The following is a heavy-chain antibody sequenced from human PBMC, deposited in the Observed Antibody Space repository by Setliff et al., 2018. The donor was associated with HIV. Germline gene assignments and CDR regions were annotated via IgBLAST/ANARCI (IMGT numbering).Heavy chain of an antibody. D-gene: IGHD1-1*01. CDR2: INHSGNT. J-gene: IGHJ4*02. Sequence: SETLSLTCTVSGVSINSNRYYWGWIRQPPGKGLEWIGEINHSGNTEYNSSLKSRVSISVDTSKNHLSLNLTSVTAADTAVYYCARRGWNAYKAFDYWGQGTLVTVSS. V-gene: IGHV4-39*02. CDR3: ARRGWNAYKAFDY. CDR1: GVSINSNRYY.